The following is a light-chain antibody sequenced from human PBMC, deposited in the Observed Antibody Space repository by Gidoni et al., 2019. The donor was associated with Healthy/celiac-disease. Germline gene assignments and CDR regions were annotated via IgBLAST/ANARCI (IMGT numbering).Light chain of an antibody. CDR1: QSVSSSY. CDR2: GAS. Sequence: EIVLTHFPGTLSLSPGERATLSCRASQSVSSSYLAWYQQKPGQAPRLLIYGASSRATGIPDRFSGSWSGTDFTLTISRLEPEDFAVYYCQQYGSSPPKYTFGQGTKLEIK. J-gene: IGKJ2*01. CDR3: QQYGSSPPKYT. V-gene: IGKV3-20*01.